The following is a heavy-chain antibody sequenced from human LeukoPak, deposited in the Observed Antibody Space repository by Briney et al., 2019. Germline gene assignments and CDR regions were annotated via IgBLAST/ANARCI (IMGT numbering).Heavy chain of an antibody. J-gene: IGHJ5*02. D-gene: IGHD3-10*01. CDR1: GGSFSGYY. Sequence: SETLSLTCAVYGGSFSGYYWSWIRQPPGKGLEWIGEINHSGSTNYNPSLKSRVTISVDTSKNQFSLRLSSVTAADTAVYYCARGRPRGWFDPWGQGTLVTVSS. CDR3: ARGRPRGWFDP. CDR2: INHSGST. V-gene: IGHV4-34*01.